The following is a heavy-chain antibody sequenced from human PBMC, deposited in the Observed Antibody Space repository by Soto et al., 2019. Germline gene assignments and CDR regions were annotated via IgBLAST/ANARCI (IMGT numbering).Heavy chain of an antibody. J-gene: IGHJ6*02. Sequence: QVQLVQSGAEVKKPGSSVKVSCKASGGTFSSYAISWVRQAPGQGLEWMGGIIPIFGTANYAQKFQGRVTITADESTSTAYMELSSLRSEDTAVYYCARGRRGYCSGGSCYGGLYGMDVWGQGTTVTVSS. D-gene: IGHD2-15*01. CDR3: ARGRRGYCSGGSCYGGLYGMDV. CDR1: GGTFSSYA. V-gene: IGHV1-69*01. CDR2: IIPIFGTA.